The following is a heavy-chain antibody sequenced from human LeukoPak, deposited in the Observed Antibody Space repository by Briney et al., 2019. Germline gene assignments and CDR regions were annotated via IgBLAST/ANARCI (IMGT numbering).Heavy chain of an antibody. CDR2: IYYSGST. D-gene: IGHD5-18*01. V-gene: IGHV4-59*08. J-gene: IGHJ4*02. CDR1: GGSISSYY. Sequence: SETLSLTCTVSGGSISSYYWSWIRQPPGKGLEWIGYIYYSGSTNYNPSLKSRVTISVDTSKNQFSLKLSSVTAADTAVYYCAGGQLWSDYWGQGTLVTVSS. CDR3: AGGQLWSDY.